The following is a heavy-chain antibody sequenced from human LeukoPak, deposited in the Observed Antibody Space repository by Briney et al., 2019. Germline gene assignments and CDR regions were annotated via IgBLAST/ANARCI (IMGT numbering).Heavy chain of an antibody. Sequence: SETLSLTCTVSGGSISSSSYYWGWIRQPPGKGLEWIGSIYYSGSTYYNPSLKSRVTISVDTSKNQFSLKLSSVTAADTAVYYCARQEGQLWFSSGVYWGQGTLVTVSS. CDR2: IYYSGST. D-gene: IGHD5-18*01. CDR3: ARQEGQLWFSSGVY. V-gene: IGHV4-39*01. J-gene: IGHJ4*02. CDR1: GGSISSSSYY.